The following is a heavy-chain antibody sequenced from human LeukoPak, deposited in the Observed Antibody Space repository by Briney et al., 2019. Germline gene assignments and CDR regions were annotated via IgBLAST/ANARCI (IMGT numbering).Heavy chain of an antibody. CDR2: TKNKNRSYTT. Sequence: PWGSLRLSCAASGFTFSDHHMDWVRQAPGKGLEWVGRTKNKNRSYTTEYAASVKGRFTISRDVSKNSLYLQLNSLKTEDTAVYYRVRVSSSIGAPGSGALDIWGQGTMVTVSS. CDR3: VRVSSSIGAPGSGALDI. J-gene: IGHJ3*02. CDR1: GFTFSDHH. D-gene: IGHD6-13*01. V-gene: IGHV3-72*01.